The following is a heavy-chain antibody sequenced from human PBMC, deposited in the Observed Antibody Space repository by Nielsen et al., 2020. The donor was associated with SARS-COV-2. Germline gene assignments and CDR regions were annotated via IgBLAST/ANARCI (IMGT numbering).Heavy chain of an antibody. Sequence: ASVQVSCKASGYTCTSYDINGMRQATGQGLEWMGWMNPNSGNTGYAQKFQGRVTMTRNTSTSTAYMELGSLRSEDTAVYYCARAVRIAMAGNYYYGMDVWGQGTTVTVSS. J-gene: IGHJ6*02. D-gene: IGHD6-19*01. CDR3: ARAVRIAMAGNYYYGMDV. V-gene: IGHV1-8*01. CDR2: MNPNSGNT. CDR1: GYTCTSYD.